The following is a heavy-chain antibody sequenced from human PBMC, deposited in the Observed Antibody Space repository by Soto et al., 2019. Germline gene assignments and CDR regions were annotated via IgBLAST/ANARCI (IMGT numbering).Heavy chain of an antibody. CDR3: ARGPRTSTRYFDY. D-gene: IGHD5-12*01. Sequence: SETLSLTCTVSGGSVSSGSYYWSWIRQPPGKGLEWIGYIYYSGSTNCNPSLKSRVTISVDTSKNQFSLKLSSVTAADTAVYYCARGPRTSTRYFDYWGQGTLVTVSS. V-gene: IGHV4-61*01. CDR2: IYYSGST. CDR1: GGSVSSGSYY. J-gene: IGHJ4*02.